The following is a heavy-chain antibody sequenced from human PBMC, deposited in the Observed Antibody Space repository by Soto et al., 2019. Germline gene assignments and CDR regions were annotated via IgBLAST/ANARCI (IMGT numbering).Heavy chain of an antibody. CDR2: ISSSSSSYI. J-gene: IGHJ4*02. CDR1: GFTFRSYN. V-gene: IGHV3-21*01. CDR3: ARDCSGGSCYSGGPPIDY. D-gene: IGHD2-15*01. Sequence: EVQLVESGGGLVKPGGSLRLSCAASGFTFRSYNMNWVRQAPGKGLEWVSYISSSSSSYISYEDSVKGRFTISRDNAKNSLYLQMNSLRAEDTAVYYCARDCSGGSCYSGGPPIDYWGQGTLVTVSS.